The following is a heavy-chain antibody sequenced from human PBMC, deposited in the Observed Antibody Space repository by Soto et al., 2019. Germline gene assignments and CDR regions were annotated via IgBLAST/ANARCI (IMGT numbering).Heavy chain of an antibody. V-gene: IGHV4-31*03. CDR2: IYYSGST. CDR3: ARGGPAVAGAEDWFDP. Sequence: SDTLSLTFTVSGCPISIGGYYWSWIRHHPGKGLEWIGYIYYSGSTSYNPSLKSRVTISVDTSKNQFSLKLSSVTAADTAVYCCARGGPAVAGAEDWFDPWGQGTLVTVSS. CDR1: GCPISIGGYY. J-gene: IGHJ5*02. D-gene: IGHD6-19*01.